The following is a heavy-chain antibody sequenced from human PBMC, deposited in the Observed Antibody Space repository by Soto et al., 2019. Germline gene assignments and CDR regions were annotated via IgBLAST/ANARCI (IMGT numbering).Heavy chain of an antibody. CDR3: ARQDHYCSSTKCYDD. V-gene: IGHV5-51*01. CDR1: GYSFTSYW. Sequence: PGESLKISCKGSGYSFTSYWIGWVRQMPGKGLEWMGIIYPGDSDTRYSPSSQGQVTISADKSISTAYLQWSSLKASDTAMYYCARQDHYCSSTKCYDDWGQGALVTVSS. J-gene: IGHJ4*02. D-gene: IGHD2-2*01. CDR2: IYPGDSDT.